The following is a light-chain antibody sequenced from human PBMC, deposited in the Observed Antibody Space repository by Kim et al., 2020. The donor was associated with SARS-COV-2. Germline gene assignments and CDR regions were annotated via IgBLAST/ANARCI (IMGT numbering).Light chain of an antibody. CDR3: QTWGTGIP. J-gene: IGLJ3*02. V-gene: IGLV4-69*01. CDR2: LNSDGSH. CDR1: SGNSSYA. Sequence: GASVKLTCTLSSGNSSYAIEWHQQQPEKGPRYLMKLNSDGSHSKGDGIPDRFSGSSSGAERYLTISSLQSEDEADYYCQTWGTGIPFGGGTQLTVL.